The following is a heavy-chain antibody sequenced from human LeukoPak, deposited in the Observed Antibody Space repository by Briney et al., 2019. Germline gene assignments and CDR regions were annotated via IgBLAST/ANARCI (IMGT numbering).Heavy chain of an antibody. V-gene: IGHV3-74*01. Sequence: GGSLRLSCAASGFTFSSYWMHWVRHAPGKGRVWVSRINTDGSTTSYADSVKGRFTISRDNAKNTLYLQMNSLRAEDTAVYYCAREATTSRPGDYWGLGTLVTVSS. CDR2: INTDGSTT. J-gene: IGHJ4*02. D-gene: IGHD1-1*01. CDR1: GFTFSSYW. CDR3: AREATTSRPGDY.